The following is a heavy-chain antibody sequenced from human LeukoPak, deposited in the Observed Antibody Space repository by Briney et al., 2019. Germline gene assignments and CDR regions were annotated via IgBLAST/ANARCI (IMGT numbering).Heavy chain of an antibody. J-gene: IGHJ4*02. CDR3: AKGRYGPNDY. D-gene: IGHD4-17*01. Sequence: ASVKVSCKASGYTFTSYGISWVRQAPGQGLEWMGGIIPIFGTANYAQKFQGRVTITADESTSTAYMELSSLRSEDTAVYYCAKGRYGPNDYWGQGTLVTVSS. CDR2: IIPIFGTA. CDR1: GYTFTSYG. V-gene: IGHV1-69*13.